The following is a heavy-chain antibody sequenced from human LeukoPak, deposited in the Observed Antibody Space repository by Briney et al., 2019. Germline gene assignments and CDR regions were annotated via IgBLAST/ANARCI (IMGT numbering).Heavy chain of an antibody. Sequence: ASVKVSCKASGYTFTSYGISRVQKAPGPGLESMGWISAYNGNTNYAQKLQRRVTMTTDTSTSTAYMELRSLRSDDTAVYYCARAEWELKEFDPWGQGTLVTVSS. J-gene: IGHJ5*02. CDR2: ISAYNGNT. CDR3: ARAEWELKEFDP. CDR1: GYTFTSYG. D-gene: IGHD1-26*01. V-gene: IGHV1-18*01.